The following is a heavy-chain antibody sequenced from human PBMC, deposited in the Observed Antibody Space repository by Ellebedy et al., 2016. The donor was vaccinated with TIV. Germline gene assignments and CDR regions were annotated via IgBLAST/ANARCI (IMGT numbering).Heavy chain of an antibody. Sequence: PGGSLRLSCVASGFIFSSYYMTWVRQAPGKGLEWISYISGSGGMMDHADSVKGRFTISRDNAKNSLYLQLSSLRAEDTAGYYCARRSRGPSYYFDYWGRGALVTVSS. V-gene: IGHV3-48*03. D-gene: IGHD3-10*01. CDR3: ARRSRGPSYYFDY. CDR2: ISGSGGMM. CDR1: GFIFSSYY. J-gene: IGHJ4*02.